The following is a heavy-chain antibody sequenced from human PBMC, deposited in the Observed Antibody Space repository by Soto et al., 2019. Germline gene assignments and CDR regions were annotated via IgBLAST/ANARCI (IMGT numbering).Heavy chain of an antibody. J-gene: IGHJ4*02. V-gene: IGHV3-15*01. Sequence: GSLRLSCSASGFTFINACMSWVRQSPVKGLEWVGRIKSKTYGGTTDYAAPVKGRFTISRDDSKNTLYLQMNSLKTEDTAVYYCNTDVTRCSSTSCDIGFGYSGQGTLVTVSS. CDR1: GFTFINAC. CDR2: IKSKTYGGTT. CDR3: NTDVTRCSSTSCDIGFGY. D-gene: IGHD2-2*02.